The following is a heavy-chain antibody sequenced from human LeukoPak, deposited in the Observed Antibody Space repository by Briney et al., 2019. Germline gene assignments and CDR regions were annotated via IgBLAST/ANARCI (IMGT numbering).Heavy chain of an antibody. D-gene: IGHD2-21*02. V-gene: IGHV4-34*01. J-gene: IGHJ5*02. Sequence: PSETLSLTCAVYGGSFSGYYWSWIRQPPGKGLEWIGEINHSGSTNYNPPLKSRVTISVDTSKNQFSLKLSSVTAADTAVYYCARQRDDVVVTAIPHWFDPWGQGTLVTVSS. CDR1: GGSFSGYY. CDR2: INHSGST. CDR3: ARQRDDVVVTAIPHWFDP.